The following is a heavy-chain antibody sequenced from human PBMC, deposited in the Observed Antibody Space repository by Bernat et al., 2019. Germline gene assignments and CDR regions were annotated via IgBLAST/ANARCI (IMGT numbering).Heavy chain of an antibody. V-gene: IGHV1-2*04. D-gene: IGHD5-24*01. CDR1: GYTFTSYG. CDR3: ARAMATIGDNYYYYGMDV. J-gene: IGHJ6*02. CDR2: INPNSGGT. Sequence: QVQLVQSGAEVKKPGASVKVSCKASGYTFTSYGISWVRQAPGQGLEWMGWINPNSGGTNYAQKFQGWVTMTRDTSISTAYMELSRLRSDDTAVYYCARAMATIGDNYYYYGMDVWGQGTTVTVSS.